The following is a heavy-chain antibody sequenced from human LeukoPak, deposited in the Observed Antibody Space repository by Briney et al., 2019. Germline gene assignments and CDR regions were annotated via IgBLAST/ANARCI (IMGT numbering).Heavy chain of an antibody. CDR1: GGSFSGYY. Sequence: PSETLSLTCAVYGGSFSGYYWSWIRQPPGKGLEWIGEINHSGSTNYNPSLKSRVTISVDTSKNQFSLKLSSVTAADTAVYYCARDSTVVTRGIDYWGQGTLVTVSS. V-gene: IGHV4-34*01. D-gene: IGHD4-23*01. CDR2: INHSGST. CDR3: ARDSTVVTRGIDY. J-gene: IGHJ4*02.